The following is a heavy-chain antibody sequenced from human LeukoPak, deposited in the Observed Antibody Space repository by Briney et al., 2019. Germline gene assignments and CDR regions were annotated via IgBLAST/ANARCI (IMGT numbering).Heavy chain of an antibody. V-gene: IGHV3-64D*09. J-gene: IGHJ2*01. CDR1: GFTFSTYA. CDR2: ISSNGGST. CDR3: VKLAAPGAIWYFDL. D-gene: IGHD3-10*01. Sequence: PGGSLRLSCSASGFTFSTYAMHWVRQAPGKGLKDVSAISSNGGSTYYADSVKGRFTISRDNSKNTLYLQMSSLGTEDSAIYYCVKLAAPGAIWYFDLWGRGTLVTVSS.